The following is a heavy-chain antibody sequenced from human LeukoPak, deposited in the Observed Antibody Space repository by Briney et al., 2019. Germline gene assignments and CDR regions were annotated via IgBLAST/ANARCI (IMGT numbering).Heavy chain of an antibody. CDR1: GGTFSSYA. Sequence: ASVKVSCKASGGTFSSYAISWVRQAPGQGLEWMGGIIPIFGTANYAQKFQGRVTMTEDTSTDTAYMELSSLRSEDTAVYYCATATGGAYCSGGSCYLGAFDIWGQGTMVTVSS. CDR3: ATATGGAYCSGGSCYLGAFDI. J-gene: IGHJ3*02. V-gene: IGHV1-69*06. D-gene: IGHD2-15*01. CDR2: IIPIFGTA.